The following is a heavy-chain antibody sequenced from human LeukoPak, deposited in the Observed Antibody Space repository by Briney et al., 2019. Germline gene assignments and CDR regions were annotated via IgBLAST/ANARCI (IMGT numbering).Heavy chain of an antibody. Sequence: TGGSLRLSCAASGFTFSSNSMIWVRQAPGKGLEWVSYISSGASPIYYADSVKGRFTISRDNAKNSLYLQMNSLRDEDTAVYYCASPVRGWGQGALVTVSS. CDR3: ASPVRG. CDR2: ISSGASPI. V-gene: IGHV3-48*02. CDR1: GFTFSSNS. D-gene: IGHD3-10*01. J-gene: IGHJ4*02.